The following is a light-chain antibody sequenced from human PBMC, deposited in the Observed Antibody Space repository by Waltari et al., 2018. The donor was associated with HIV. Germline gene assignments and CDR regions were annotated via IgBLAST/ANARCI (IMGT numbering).Light chain of an antibody. CDR2: EVS. J-gene: IGLJ3*02. Sequence: QSALTQPASVSGSPGQSITISCTGTSSDVGSYNFVSWYQQHPGKAPKLMIYEVSKRPSWFSNRFSGSKSGNTASLTISGLQAEDEADYYCCSYAGSSTWVFGGGTKLTVL. V-gene: IGLV2-23*02. CDR1: SSDVGSYNF. CDR3: CSYAGSSTWV.